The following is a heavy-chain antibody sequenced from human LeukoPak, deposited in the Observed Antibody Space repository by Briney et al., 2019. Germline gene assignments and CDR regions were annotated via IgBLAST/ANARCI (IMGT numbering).Heavy chain of an antibody. CDR2: IYPGDSDT. Sequence: KVGESLKISCKGSGYSFTSYWIGWVRQMPGKGLEWMGIIYPGDSDTRYSPSFQGQVTISAGKSISTAYLQWSSLKASDTAMYYCARHPNGHRGYSYGYLGYWGQGTLVTVSS. D-gene: IGHD5-18*01. CDR3: ARHPNGHRGYSYGYLGY. CDR1: GYSFTSYW. J-gene: IGHJ4*02. V-gene: IGHV5-51*01.